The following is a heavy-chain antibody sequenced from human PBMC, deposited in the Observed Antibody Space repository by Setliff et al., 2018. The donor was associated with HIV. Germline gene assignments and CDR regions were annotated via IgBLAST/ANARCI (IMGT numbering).Heavy chain of an antibody. CDR3: ARESPDGLDY. CDR2: IYSNGNT. V-gene: IGHV4-61*02. Sequence: SETLSLTCAVSGDSMISSRSYHWSWLRQPAGKGLEWIGRIYSNGNTDYNPSLKSRVTISEDTSKNQFSLKVNSVTAADTAMYFCARESPDGLDYWGQGTLVTVSS. J-gene: IGHJ4*02. CDR1: GDSMISSRSYH. D-gene: IGHD2-8*01.